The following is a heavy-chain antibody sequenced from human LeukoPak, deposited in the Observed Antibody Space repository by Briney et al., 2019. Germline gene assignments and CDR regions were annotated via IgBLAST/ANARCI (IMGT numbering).Heavy chain of an antibody. Sequence: ASVKVSCKASGYTFTGYYMRWVRQAPGQGLEWMGWINPNSGGTNYAQKFQGRVTMTRDTSISTAYMELSRLRSDDTAVYYCARGIQLWLPPYGYWGQGTLVTVSS. V-gene: IGHV1-2*02. J-gene: IGHJ4*02. CDR2: INPNSGGT. D-gene: IGHD5-18*01. CDR3: ARGIQLWLPPYGY. CDR1: GYTFTGYY.